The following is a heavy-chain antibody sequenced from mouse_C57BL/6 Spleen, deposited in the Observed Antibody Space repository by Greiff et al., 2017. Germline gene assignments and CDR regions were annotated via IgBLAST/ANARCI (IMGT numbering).Heavy chain of an antibody. J-gene: IGHJ4*01. CDR3: ARKLWLRQYAMDY. V-gene: IGHV1-18*01. D-gene: IGHD2-2*01. CDR2: INPNNGGT. Sequence: VQLQQSGPELVKPGASVKIPCKASGYTFTDYNMDWVKQSHGKSLEWIGDINPNNGGTIYNQKFKGKATLTVDKSSSTAYMELRSLTSEDTAVYYCARKLWLRQYAMDYWGQGTSVTVSS. CDR1: GYTFTDYN.